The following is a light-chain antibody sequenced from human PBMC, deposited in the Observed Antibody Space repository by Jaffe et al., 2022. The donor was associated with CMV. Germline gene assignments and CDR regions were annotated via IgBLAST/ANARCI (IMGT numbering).Light chain of an antibody. Sequence: EIVLTQSPGTLSLSPGERATLSCRASQSVSSSYLAWYQQRPGKPLRLLIYGASSRATGIPDRFSGSGSGTDFSLTISRLEPEDFAVYYCQQYGSSPRTFGQGTKVEIK. V-gene: IGKV3-20*01. CDR1: QSVSSSY. CDR3: QQYGSSPRT. J-gene: IGKJ1*01. CDR2: GAS.